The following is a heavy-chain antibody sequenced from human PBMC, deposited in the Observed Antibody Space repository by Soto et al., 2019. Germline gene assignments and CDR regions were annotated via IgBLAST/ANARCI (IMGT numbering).Heavy chain of an antibody. J-gene: IGHJ4*02. CDR2: ISAHNGNT. CDR1: GYTFTSYG. CDR3: ARGRYGDY. D-gene: IGHD1-1*01. V-gene: IGHV1-18*01. Sequence: QVHLVQSGAEVKKPGASVKVSCKGSGYTFTSYGITWVRQAPGQGLEWMGWISAHNGNTNYAQKLXAXVXXTRDTSTSTAYMELRSLRSDDTAVYYCARGRYGDYWGQGALVTVSS.